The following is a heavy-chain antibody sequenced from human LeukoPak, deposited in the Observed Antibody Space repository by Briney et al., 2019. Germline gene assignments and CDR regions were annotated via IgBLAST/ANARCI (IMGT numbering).Heavy chain of an antibody. CDR1: GFTFSIYW. D-gene: IGHD3-10*01. CDR2: IKQDGSEK. V-gene: IGHV3-7*01. J-gene: IGHJ4*02. CDR3: ARDLSITVVRGVISSDY. Sequence: GGSLRLSCAASGFTFSIYWMSWVRQAPGKGLEWVANIKQDGSEKYYVDSVKGRFTISRDNAKNSLYLQMNSLRAEDTAVYYCARDLSITVVRGVISSDYWGQGTLVTVSS.